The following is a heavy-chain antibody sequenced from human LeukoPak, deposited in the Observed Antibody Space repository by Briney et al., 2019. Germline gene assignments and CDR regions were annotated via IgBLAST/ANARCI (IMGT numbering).Heavy chain of an antibody. CDR1: GFTFSNYW. Sequence: GGSLRLSCAASGFTFSNYWMHWVRQATGKGLEWVSAIGTAGDTYYTGSVKGRFTISRENAKNSLYLQMNSLRAGDTAVCYCARVAKERVGGVYYFDYWGQGTLVTVSS. D-gene: IGHD1-1*01. J-gene: IGHJ4*02. CDR2: IGTAGDT. CDR3: ARVAKERVGGVYYFDY. V-gene: IGHV3-13*01.